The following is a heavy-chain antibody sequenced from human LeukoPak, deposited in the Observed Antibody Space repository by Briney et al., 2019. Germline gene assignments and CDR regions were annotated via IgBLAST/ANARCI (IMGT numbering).Heavy chain of an antibody. D-gene: IGHD1-26*01. CDR2: IKQDGSEK. CDR1: GFTFSSYW. J-gene: IGHJ4*02. V-gene: IGHV3-7*03. CDR3: ARDRGGSYYTGSDY. Sequence: QSGGSLRLSCAASGFTFSSYWMSWVRQAPGKGLEWVANIKQDGSEKYYVDSVKGRFTISRDNAKNSLYLQMNSLRAEDTAVYYCARDRGGSYYTGSDYWGQGTLVTVSS.